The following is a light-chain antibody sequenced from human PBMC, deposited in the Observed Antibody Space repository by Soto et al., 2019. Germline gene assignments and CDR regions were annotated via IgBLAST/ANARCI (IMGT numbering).Light chain of an antibody. CDR1: QSVSSSY. J-gene: IGKJ3*01. V-gene: IGKV3-20*01. CDR2: GAS. CDR3: QQFGTSPFT. Sequence: EIVLTQSPGTLSLSPGERATLSCRASQSVSSSYLAWYKQNPGQAPRLLIYGASSRATGITDRFSGSGSGTGFTLTISRLEPEDFAVYYCQQFGTSPFTVGPGTKVDLK.